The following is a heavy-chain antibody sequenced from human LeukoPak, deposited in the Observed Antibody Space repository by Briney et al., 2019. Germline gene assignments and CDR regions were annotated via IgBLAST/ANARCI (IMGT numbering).Heavy chain of an antibody. J-gene: IGHJ3*01. CDR1: RVSINDYY. V-gene: IGHV4-59*01. D-gene: IGHD4-17*01. CDR3: ARPYYGHSVGDAYDV. Sequence: PSETLSLTCTVARVSINDYYWTWIRQPPGEGLEWIGYVSSTGNTNSNPSLRSRVSMSIDASKKQFSLRLNSVTAADTAVYYCARPYYGHSVGDAYDVWGQGTLVTVSS. CDR2: VSSTGNT.